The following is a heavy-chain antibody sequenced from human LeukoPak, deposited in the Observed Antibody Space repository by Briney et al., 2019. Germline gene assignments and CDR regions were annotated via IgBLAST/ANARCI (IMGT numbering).Heavy chain of an antibody. Sequence: SETLSLTCTVSGGSVGSISHYWNWIRQPPGKGLEWIGYIYYRGSTNYSPSLAGRVTISADTSKNQFSLQMRSVTSSDTAVYYCARDQDGDFTHWGPGTLVTVSS. CDR1: GGSVGSISHY. CDR2: IYYRGST. CDR3: ARDQDGDFTH. D-gene: IGHD4-17*01. V-gene: IGHV4-61*01. J-gene: IGHJ4*02.